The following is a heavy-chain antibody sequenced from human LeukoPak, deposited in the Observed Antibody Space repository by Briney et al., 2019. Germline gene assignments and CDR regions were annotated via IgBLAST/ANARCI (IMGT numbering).Heavy chain of an antibody. V-gene: IGHV4-34*01. CDR3: ARSKYYYGSAFNWFDP. Sequence: PSETLSLTGAVYVGSFSGYFWSWIRQPPGKGLEWIGEINHSGSTNYNPSLKSRVTISVDTSKNQFSLKLSSVTAADTAVYYCARSKYYYGSAFNWFDPWGQGTLVTVSS. D-gene: IGHD3-10*01. J-gene: IGHJ5*02. CDR2: INHSGST. CDR1: VGSFSGYF.